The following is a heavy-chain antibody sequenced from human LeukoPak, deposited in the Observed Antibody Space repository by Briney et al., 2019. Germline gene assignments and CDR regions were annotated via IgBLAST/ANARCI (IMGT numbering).Heavy chain of an antibody. J-gene: IGHJ4*02. V-gene: IGHV1-2*04. CDR2: INPNSGGT. CDR3: ARADILTGPLDY. CDR1: GYTFTGYY. Sequence: ASVKVSCKASGYTFTGYYMHWVRQAPGQGLEWMGWINPNSGGTNYAQKFQGWVTMTRDTSISTAYMELSRLRSDDTAMYYCARADILTGPLDYWGQGTLVTVSS. D-gene: IGHD3-9*01.